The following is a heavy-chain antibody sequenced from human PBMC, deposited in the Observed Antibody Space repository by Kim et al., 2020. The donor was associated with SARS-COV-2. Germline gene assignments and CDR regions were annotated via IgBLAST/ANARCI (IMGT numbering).Heavy chain of an antibody. D-gene: IGHD3-16*01. Sequence: ASVKVSCKASGYNFIDTYMHWVRQAPGQGLEWVGRVNPTSGGTDYAQKFQGRVTMTGDTSISTAYMELSRLTSDDTAMYYCASGGGLAANDYWGQGTLVTVSS. CDR3: ASGGGLAANDY. CDR1: GYNFIDTY. V-gene: IGHV1-2*06. J-gene: IGHJ4*02. CDR2: VNPTSGGT.